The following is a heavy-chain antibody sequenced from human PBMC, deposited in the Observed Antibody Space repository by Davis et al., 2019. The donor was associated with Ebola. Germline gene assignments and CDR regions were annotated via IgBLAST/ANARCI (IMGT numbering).Heavy chain of an antibody. CDR2: INHSGST. V-gene: IGHV4-34*01. J-gene: IGHJ6*02. CDR3: ARRRVFWSGYYVYYYYGMDV. D-gene: IGHD3-3*01. CDR1: GGSFSGYH. Sequence: MPSETLSLTCAVSGGSFSGYHWSWIRQPPGKGLEWIGDINHSGSTNYNPSLKSRVTISVDTSKNQFSLKLSSVTAADTAVYYCARRRVFWSGYYVYYYYGMDVWGQGTTVTVSS.